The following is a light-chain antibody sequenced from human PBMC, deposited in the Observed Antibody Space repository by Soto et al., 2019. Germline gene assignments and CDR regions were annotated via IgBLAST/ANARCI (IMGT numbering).Light chain of an antibody. V-gene: IGKV3-11*01. CDR3: QQRSNWQLT. Sequence: EIVLTQSPATLSLSPGERATLSCRASQSVSSYLAWYQQKPSQAPRLLIYDASNRATGIPARFSGSGSGTDFTLTISSLEPEDCAVYYCQQRSNWQLTFGGGTKVEIK. J-gene: IGKJ4*01. CDR2: DAS. CDR1: QSVSSY.